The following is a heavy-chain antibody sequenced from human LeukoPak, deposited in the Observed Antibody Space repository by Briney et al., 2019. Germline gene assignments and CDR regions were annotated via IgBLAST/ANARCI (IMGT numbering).Heavy chain of an antibody. CDR3: AREGSYGDSDY. V-gene: IGHV3-64*01. D-gene: IGHD5-18*01. CDR2: INSNGGRT. CDR1: GFTFSSYG. Sequence: GGPLRLSCAASGFTFSSYGMHWVRQAPGKGLEYVSAINSNGGRTYYANSVKGRFTISRDNSKNTLYLQMGSLRAEDMAVYYCAREGSYGDSDYWGQGTLVTVSS. J-gene: IGHJ4*02.